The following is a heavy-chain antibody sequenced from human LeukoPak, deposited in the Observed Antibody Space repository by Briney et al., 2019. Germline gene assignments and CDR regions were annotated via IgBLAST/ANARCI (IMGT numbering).Heavy chain of an antibody. Sequence: GGSRSLSCAASGFPFSSYGMYWVRQTPDKGLEWVAYLRKDATYSNYADSVRGRFTISRDNSRNTLDLQMSSLRVEDTALYYCASGGPTRGTLDPGDQATVVTVSS. V-gene: IGHV3-30*02. CDR1: GFPFSSYG. CDR2: LRKDATYS. CDR3: ASGGPTRGTLDP. J-gene: IGHJ5*02. D-gene: IGHD3-16*01.